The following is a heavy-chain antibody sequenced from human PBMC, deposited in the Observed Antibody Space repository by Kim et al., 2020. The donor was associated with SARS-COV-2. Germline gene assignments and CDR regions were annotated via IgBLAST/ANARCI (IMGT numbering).Heavy chain of an antibody. D-gene: IGHD3-3*01. V-gene: IGHV3-53*01. Sequence: GGSLRLSCAASGFTVSSNYMSWVRQAPGKGLEWVSVLYNTGGTYYADSVRGRFTVSRDDSKNTLYLQMSNLRAEDTAVYYCARTPPPPLRFLEWANYYFDLWGRGTLVTVSS. J-gene: IGHJ2*01. CDR1: GFTVSSNY. CDR3: ARTPPPPLRFLEWANYYFDL. CDR2: LYNTGGT.